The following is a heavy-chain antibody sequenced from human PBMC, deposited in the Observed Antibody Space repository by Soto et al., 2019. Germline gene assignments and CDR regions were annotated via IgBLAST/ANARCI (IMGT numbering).Heavy chain of an antibody. Sequence: SETLSLTCTVSGGSISSSSYYWCWIRQPPGKGLEWIGSIYYSGSTYYNPSLKSRVTISVDTSKNQFSLKLSSVTAADTAVYYCARRGVVVPAAIGDYFDYWGQGTLVTVSS. CDR3: ARRGVVVPAAIGDYFDY. V-gene: IGHV4-39*01. CDR2: IYYSGST. D-gene: IGHD2-2*02. J-gene: IGHJ4*02. CDR1: GGSISSSSYY.